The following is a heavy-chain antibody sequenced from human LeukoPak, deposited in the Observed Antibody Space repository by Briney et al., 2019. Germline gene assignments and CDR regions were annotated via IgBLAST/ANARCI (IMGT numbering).Heavy chain of an antibody. J-gene: IGHJ4*02. D-gene: IGHD4-17*01. V-gene: IGHV3-23*01. Sequence: GGSLRLSCAASGFTFSNYAMSWVRQAPGKGLEWVSAINAGSRGTYYADSVKGRFTISRDNSKNTLYLQMNSLRVEDTAVYYCARDDYGDYHFDYWGQGTLVTVSS. CDR1: GFTFSNYA. CDR2: INAGSRGT. CDR3: ARDDYGDYHFDY.